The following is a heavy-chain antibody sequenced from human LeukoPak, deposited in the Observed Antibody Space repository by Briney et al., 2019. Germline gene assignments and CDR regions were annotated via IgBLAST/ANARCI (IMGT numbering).Heavy chain of an antibody. CDR2: INPTGSST. CDR1: GYTLTNYY. V-gene: IGHV1-46*01. D-gene: IGHD2-8*02. J-gene: IGHJ4*02. Sequence: SSVTVSCKASGYTLTNYYMHWVRQAPGQGLEWMGLINPTGSSTNYAQKFRGRVTMTRDTSTSTVYMELSSLRSEDTAVYYCAREESGGYFDYWGQGTLVTVPS. CDR3: AREESGGYFDY.